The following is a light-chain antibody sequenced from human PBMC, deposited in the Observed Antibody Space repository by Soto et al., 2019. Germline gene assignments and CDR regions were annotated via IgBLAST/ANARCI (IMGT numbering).Light chain of an antibody. J-gene: IGKJ2*02. V-gene: IGKV1-5*03. CDR2: KAS. Sequence: DIQMTQSPSTLSASVGDRVTITCRASQSISSWLAWYQQKPGKAPKLLIYKASSLESGVPSRFSGSGSGTEFTLTISSLQPDDFATYYCQQSYSTLGTFGQGTKLEIK. CDR3: QQSYSTLGT. CDR1: QSISSW.